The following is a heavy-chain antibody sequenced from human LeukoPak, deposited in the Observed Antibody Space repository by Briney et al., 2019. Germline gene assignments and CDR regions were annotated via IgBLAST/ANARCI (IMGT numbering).Heavy chain of an antibody. CDR3: ATDQRYAFDY. V-gene: IGHV3-48*02. Sequence: PGGSLRLSCATSGFSFTDYPMNWVRQARGKGLEWISNIRTTAEGAKYAYYADSVKGRVTISRDDGKNTLYLHMNSLRDDDTAVYYCATDQRYAFDYWGQGILVTVSS. D-gene: IGHD3-9*01. CDR1: GFSFTDYP. J-gene: IGHJ4*02. CDR2: IRTTAEGAKYA.